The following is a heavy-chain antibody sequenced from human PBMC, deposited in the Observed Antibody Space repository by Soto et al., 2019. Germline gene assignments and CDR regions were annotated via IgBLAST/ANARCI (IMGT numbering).Heavy chain of an antibody. CDR2: MNPNSGNT. CDR3: ASTQYCSGGSCYSGNWFAP. Sequence: QVQLVQSGAEVKKPGASVKVSCKASGYTFTSYDINWVRQATGQGLEWMGWMNPNSGNTGYAQKFQGRVTMSRNTSISTAYMELSSLRSEDTAVYYCASTQYCSGGSCYSGNWFAPWGQGTLVTVSS. V-gene: IGHV1-8*01. CDR1: GYTFTSYD. J-gene: IGHJ5*02. D-gene: IGHD2-15*01.